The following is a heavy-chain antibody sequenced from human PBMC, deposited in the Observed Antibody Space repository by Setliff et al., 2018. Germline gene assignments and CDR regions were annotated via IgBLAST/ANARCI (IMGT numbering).Heavy chain of an antibody. V-gene: IGHV4-38-2*01. Sequence: SETLSLTCAVSGYSISSGYYWGWIRQPPGKGLEWIGSIFHSGSTYYNPSLKSRVTISXXXSKNQFSLXLXXVXXAXXXXXYCXRHSGGWDSSAWYYFDYWGQGTLVTVSS. CDR1: GYSISSGYY. CDR2: IFHSGST. D-gene: IGHD6-19*01. CDR3: XRHSGGWDSSAWYYFDY. J-gene: IGHJ4*02.